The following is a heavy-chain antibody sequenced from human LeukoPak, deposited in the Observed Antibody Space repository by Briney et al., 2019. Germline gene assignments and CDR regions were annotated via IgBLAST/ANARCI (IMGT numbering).Heavy chain of an antibody. D-gene: IGHD1-26*01. CDR2: ISGSGGST. Sequence: GGSLRLSCAASGFTFSSYAMSWVRQAPGKGLEWVSAISGSGGSTYYADSVKGRFTISRDNSKNTLYLQMNSLRAEDTVVYYCAKGSTGSGSLSSFDYWGQGTLVTVSS. V-gene: IGHV3-23*01. CDR3: AKGSTGSGSLSSFDY. CDR1: GFTFSSYA. J-gene: IGHJ4*02.